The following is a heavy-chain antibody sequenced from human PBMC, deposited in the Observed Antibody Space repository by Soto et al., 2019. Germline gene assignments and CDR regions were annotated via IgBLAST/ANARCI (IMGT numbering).Heavy chain of an antibody. J-gene: IGHJ4*02. CDR2: FNLEEDKT. CDR3: ATVLRGVGFYFDD. D-gene: IGHD3-10*01. CDR1: GYTLTELS. V-gene: IGHV1-24*01. Sequence: QVQLVQSGAEVKKPGASVKVSCKVSGYTLTELSMHWVRQAPGKGLEWMGGFNLEEDKTTYAQNFQGRVTMTEDTSTDTAYMELSSLRSEDTAMYYCATVLRGVGFYFDDWGQGTLVTVSS.